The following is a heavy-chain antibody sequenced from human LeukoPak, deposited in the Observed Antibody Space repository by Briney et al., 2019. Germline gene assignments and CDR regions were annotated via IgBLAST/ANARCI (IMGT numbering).Heavy chain of an antibody. CDR1: GGSIRGYY. J-gene: IGHJ3*02. Sequence: KPSETLSLTCTVSGGSIRGYYWSWIRQSSGNGLVWIGYMYYSGSTNYNPSLKSRVPMSVDMSKNNFSLKLSSVTAADTALYYCARHFKYYYDSSGYPRDAFDIWGQGTMVTVSS. V-gene: IGHV4-59*08. D-gene: IGHD3-22*01. CDR2: MYYSGST. CDR3: ARHFKYYYDSSGYPRDAFDI.